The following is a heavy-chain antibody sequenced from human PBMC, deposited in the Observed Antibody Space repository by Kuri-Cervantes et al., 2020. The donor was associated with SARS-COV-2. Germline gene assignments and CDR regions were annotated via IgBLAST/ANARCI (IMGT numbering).Heavy chain of an antibody. CDR1: GFTFDDYA. CDR3: AKDRMVQGVIRGTAFDP. Sequence: GGSLRLPCAASGFTFDDYAMHWVRQAPGKGLEWVSGISWNSGSIGYADSVKGRFTISRDNAKNSLYLQMNSLRAEDTALYYCAKDRMVQGVIRGTAFDPWGQGTLVTVSS. CDR2: ISWNSGSI. D-gene: IGHD3-10*01. J-gene: IGHJ5*02. V-gene: IGHV3-9*01.